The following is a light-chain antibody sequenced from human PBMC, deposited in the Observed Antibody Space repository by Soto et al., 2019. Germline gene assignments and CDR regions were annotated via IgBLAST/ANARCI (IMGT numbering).Light chain of an antibody. Sequence: QSALTQPASVSRSPGQSITISCTVTSSDVGAYNFVSWHQQHPGKAPKLMIYNVYDRPSGISYRFSGSKSGNTASLTISGLQGEDEADYYCSAYTASRTYVFGTGTKVTVL. CDR1: SSDVGAYNF. CDR2: NVY. J-gene: IGLJ1*01. V-gene: IGLV2-14*03. CDR3: SAYTASRTYV.